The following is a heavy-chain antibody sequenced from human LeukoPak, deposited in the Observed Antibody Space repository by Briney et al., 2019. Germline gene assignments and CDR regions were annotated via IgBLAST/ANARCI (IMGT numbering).Heavy chain of an antibody. D-gene: IGHD6-13*01. Sequence: GASVKVSCKASGYTFTGYYMHWVRQAPGQGLEWMGWINPNSGGINYAQKFQGRVTMTRDTSISTAYMELSRLRSDDTAVYYCARVIAAAGSDAFDIWGQGTMVTVSS. CDR1: GYTFTGYY. J-gene: IGHJ3*02. CDR2: INPNSGGI. V-gene: IGHV1-2*02. CDR3: ARVIAAAGSDAFDI.